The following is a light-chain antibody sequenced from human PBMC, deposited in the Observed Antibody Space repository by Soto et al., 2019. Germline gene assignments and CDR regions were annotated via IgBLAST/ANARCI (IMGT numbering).Light chain of an antibody. CDR2: AAS. V-gene: IGKV3-20*01. CDR1: QSVASDH. CDR3: HHDGSSPIFT. Sequence: EVVLTQSPGTLSLSAGERATLSCRASQSVASDHLAWYQQKPGQAPRLLIYAASTRAAGIPDRFSGSGSGTDFTLTISRLEPEDFGVLVCHHDGSSPIFTFGPVTTVDMK. J-gene: IGKJ3*01.